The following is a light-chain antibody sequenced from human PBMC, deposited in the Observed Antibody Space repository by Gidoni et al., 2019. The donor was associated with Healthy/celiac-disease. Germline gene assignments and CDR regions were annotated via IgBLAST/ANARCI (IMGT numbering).Light chain of an antibody. CDR3: QQYGSTWT. V-gene: IGKV3-20*01. J-gene: IGKJ1*01. Sequence: IVLTQSPGTLSLSPGERATLSCRASQSVSSSYLAWYQQKPGQAPRLLIYGASSRATGIPDRFSGSGSGTDFTLTISRREPEDFAVYYCQQYGSTWTFGQGTKVESK. CDR2: GAS. CDR1: QSVSSSY.